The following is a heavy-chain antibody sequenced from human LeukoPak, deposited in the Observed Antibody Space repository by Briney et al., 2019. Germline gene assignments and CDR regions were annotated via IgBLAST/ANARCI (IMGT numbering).Heavy chain of an antibody. D-gene: IGHD3-16*02. Sequence: ASVKVSCKASGYTFTGYYMHWVRQAPGQGLEWMGWINPNSGGTNYAQKFQGRVTMTRDTSFSTAYMELSRLRSDDTAVYYCARRIRLGELSWPGGDYWGQGTLVTVSS. V-gene: IGHV1-2*02. CDR1: GYTFTGYY. CDR2: INPNSGGT. J-gene: IGHJ4*02. CDR3: ARRIRLGELSWPGGDY.